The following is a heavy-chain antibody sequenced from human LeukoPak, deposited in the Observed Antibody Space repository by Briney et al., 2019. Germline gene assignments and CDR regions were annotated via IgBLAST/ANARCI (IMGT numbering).Heavy chain of an antibody. CDR2: ISSSGSTI. Sequence: GGSLRLSCAASGFTFSDYYMSWIRQAPGKGLEWVSYISSSGSTIYYADSVKGRFTISRDNAKNSLYLQMNSLRAEDTALYYCARIRYCTNGVCYREYYFDYWGQGTLVTVSS. J-gene: IGHJ4*02. CDR1: GFTFSDYY. V-gene: IGHV3-11*04. CDR3: ARIRYCTNGVCYREYYFDY. D-gene: IGHD2-8*01.